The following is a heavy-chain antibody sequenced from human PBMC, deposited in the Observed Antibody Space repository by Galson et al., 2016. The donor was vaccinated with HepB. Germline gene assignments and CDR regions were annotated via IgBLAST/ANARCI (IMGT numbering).Heavy chain of an antibody. Sequence: SLRLSCAASGFTFGDYAMTWVRQSPGKGLEWVSAITGSGGVTYYADSVRGRFTISRDNPKNMVYLQMNSLRADDTATYYCAKDVFTMGWPNVFDSWGQGTLVAVSS. D-gene: IGHD6-19*01. CDR3: AKDVFTMGWPNVFDS. CDR1: GFTFGDYA. CDR2: ITGSGGVT. J-gene: IGHJ4*02. V-gene: IGHV3-23*01.